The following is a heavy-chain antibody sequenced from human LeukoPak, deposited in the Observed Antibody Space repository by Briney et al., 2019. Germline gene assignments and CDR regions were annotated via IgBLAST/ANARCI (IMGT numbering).Heavy chain of an antibody. CDR2: ITGGHYPT. V-gene: IGHV3-23*01. J-gene: IGHJ5*02. D-gene: IGHD4-17*01. Sequence: PGGSLRLSCAVSGFTFSSFAMTWVRQAPGKGLEWVSSITGGHYPTYNTDSVKGRFTISRDNSKNTLYLQMNSLRADDTAVYYCTKDPNGDYVGAFDPWGQGTLVTVSS. CDR3: TKDPNGDYVGAFDP. CDR1: GFTFSSFA.